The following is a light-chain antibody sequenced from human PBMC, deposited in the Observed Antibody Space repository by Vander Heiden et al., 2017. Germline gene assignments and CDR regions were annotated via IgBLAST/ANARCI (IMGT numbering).Light chain of an antibody. Sequence: IVLTQSPGTLNLSPGERVTLSCRASQRLTSTYLAWYQQKPGQAPRLLIYGASSRATGIPDRFSGSGSGTDFTLTISRLEPEDFAVYYCQQYVNSPLTFGGGTKVEIK. CDR2: GAS. CDR1: QRLTSTY. CDR3: QQYVNSPLT. V-gene: IGKV3-20*01. J-gene: IGKJ4*01.